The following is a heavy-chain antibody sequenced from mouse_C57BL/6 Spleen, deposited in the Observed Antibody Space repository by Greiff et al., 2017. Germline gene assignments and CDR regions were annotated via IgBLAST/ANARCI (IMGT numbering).Heavy chain of an antibody. Sequence: VQLQQSGAELAKPGASVKMSCKASGYTFTSYWMHWVNQGPGQGLEWIGYINPSSGYTKYNQKFKDKATLTADKSSSTAYMQLSSLTYEDTAVYYCAGWGGYYGELDYWGQGTTHTVSS. CDR2: INPSSGYT. J-gene: IGHJ2*01. V-gene: IGHV1-7*01. CDR1: GYTFTSYW. CDR3: AGWGGYYGELDY. D-gene: IGHD1-1*01.